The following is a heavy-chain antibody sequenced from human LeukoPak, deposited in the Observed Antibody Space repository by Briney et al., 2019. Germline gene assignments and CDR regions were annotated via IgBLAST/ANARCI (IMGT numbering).Heavy chain of an antibody. CDR1: GFTFDDYA. CDR3: AKEAGYYGMDV. J-gene: IGHJ6*02. D-gene: IGHD6-13*01. CDR2: ISWNSGSI. Sequence: GGSLRLSCAASGFTFDDYAMHWVRQAPGKGLEWVSGISWNSGSIGYADPAKGLFTISRDNAKNSLYLQMNSLRAEDTALYYCAKEAGYYGMDVWGQGTTVTVSS. V-gene: IGHV3-9*01.